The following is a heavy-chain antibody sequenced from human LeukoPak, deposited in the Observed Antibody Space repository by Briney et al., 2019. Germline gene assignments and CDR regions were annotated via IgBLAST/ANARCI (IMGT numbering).Heavy chain of an antibody. J-gene: IGHJ6*03. V-gene: IGHV4-39*07. CDR1: GGSISSSSYY. D-gene: IGHD6-19*01. CDR2: IYYSGST. Sequence: PSETLSLTCTVSGGSISSSSYYWGWIRQPPGKGLEWIGSIYYSGSTYYNPSLRSRVALSVDRSKNQFSLRLTSMTAADAAVYYCAGAVNDDSGWYVAYYYSYIDVWGTGASVTVSS. CDR3: AGAVNDDSGWYVAYYYSYIDV.